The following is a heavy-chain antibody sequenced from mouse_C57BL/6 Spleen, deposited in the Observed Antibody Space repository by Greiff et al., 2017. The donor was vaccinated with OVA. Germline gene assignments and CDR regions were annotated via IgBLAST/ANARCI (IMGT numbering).Heavy chain of an antibody. CDR2: ISSGSSTI. Sequence: EVKLVESGGGLVKPGGSLKLSCAASGFTFSDYGMHWVRQAPEKGLEWVAYISSGSSTIYYADTVKGRFTFSRDNAKNTLFLQMTSLRSEDTAMYYCARSPTVAYYFDYWGQGTTLTVSS. CDR3: ARSPTVAYYFDY. D-gene: IGHD1-1*01. J-gene: IGHJ2*01. CDR1: GFTFSDYG. V-gene: IGHV5-17*01.